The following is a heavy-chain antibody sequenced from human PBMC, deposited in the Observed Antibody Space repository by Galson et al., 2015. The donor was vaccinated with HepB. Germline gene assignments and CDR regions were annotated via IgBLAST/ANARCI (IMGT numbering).Heavy chain of an antibody. CDR1: GFTFSSYG. J-gene: IGHJ6*02. CDR3: ANLELDYYYGMDV. CDR2: ISYDGSNK. Sequence: SLRLSCAASGFTFSSYGMHWVRQAPGKGLEWVEVISYDGSNKYYADSVKGRSTISRDNSKNTLYLQMNSLRAEDTAVYYCANLELDYYYGMDVWGQGTTVTVSS. V-gene: IGHV3-30*18. D-gene: IGHD1-26*01.